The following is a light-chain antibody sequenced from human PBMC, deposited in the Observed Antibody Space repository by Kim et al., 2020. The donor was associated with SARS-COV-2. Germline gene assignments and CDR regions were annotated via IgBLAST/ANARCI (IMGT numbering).Light chain of an antibody. CDR1: QSVDSF. CDR2: NAS. CDR3: QQRS. Sequence: PATLSLSPGERATLSCRASQSVDSFLAWYQQKPGQAPRLLIYNASNRATGIPARFSASGSGTDFTLTISSLELEDFAVYYCQQRSFGGGTKVDIK. V-gene: IGKV3-11*01. J-gene: IGKJ4*01.